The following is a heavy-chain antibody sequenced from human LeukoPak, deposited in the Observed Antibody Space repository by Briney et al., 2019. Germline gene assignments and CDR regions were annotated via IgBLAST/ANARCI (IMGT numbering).Heavy chain of an antibody. J-gene: IGHJ5*02. CDR1: GVTISSNSYY. V-gene: IGHV4-39*07. CDR3: ARNSRIVGFDP. D-gene: IGHD2-15*01. Sequence: PSETLSLTCIVSGVTISSNSYYWGWIRQGPGKGLEWIGSIYDSGSTYYNPALKSRVTISVDTSKNQFSLKLRSVTAADTPVYYCARNSRIVGFDPWGQGTLVTVSS. CDR2: IYDSGST.